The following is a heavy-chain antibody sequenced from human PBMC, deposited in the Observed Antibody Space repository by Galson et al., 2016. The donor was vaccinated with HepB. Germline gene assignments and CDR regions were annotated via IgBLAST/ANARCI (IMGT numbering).Heavy chain of an antibody. CDR1: KYTFTVYY. D-gene: IGHD4-11*01. Sequence: SVKVSCKASKYTFTVYYIHWVRQAPGQGLEWMGWISPNSGGTNYAQKFQGRVTMTRDTSITTAYMELSSLRSDDMAVYYCAREAAPGDDYSLAHWGQGTLVTVSS. J-gene: IGHJ4*02. V-gene: IGHV1-2*02. CDR2: ISPNSGGT. CDR3: AREAAPGDDYSLAH.